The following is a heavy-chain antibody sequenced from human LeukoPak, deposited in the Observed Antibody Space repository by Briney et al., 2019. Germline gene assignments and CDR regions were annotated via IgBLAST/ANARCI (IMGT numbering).Heavy chain of an antibody. CDR1: GFTVSSNY. D-gene: IGHD6-13*01. V-gene: IGHV3-66*01. J-gene: IGHJ4*02. Sequence: GGSLRLSCAASGFTVSSNYMSWVRQAPGEGLEWVSVIYSGGSTYYADSVKGRFTISRDNSKNTLYLQMNSLRAEDTAVYYCARDGRYCSSWYYFDYWGQGTLVTVSS. CDR2: IYSGGST. CDR3: ARDGRYCSSWYYFDY.